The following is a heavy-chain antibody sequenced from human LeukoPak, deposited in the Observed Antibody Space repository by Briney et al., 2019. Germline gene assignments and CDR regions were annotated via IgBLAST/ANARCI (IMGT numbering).Heavy chain of an antibody. CDR3: ARSAVGTSCCTAVDY. D-gene: IGHD1-26*01. V-gene: IGHV3-23*01. CDR2: ISTSGDRT. CDR1: GFTFSTYA. J-gene: IGHJ4*02. Sequence: GGSLRLSCAASGFTFSTYAMTWVRQAPGKGLEWVSGISTSGDRTYYADSVRGRFTISRDNSKNTLYLQMNSLRAEDTAEYYCARSAVGTSCCTAVDYWGQGTLVTVSS.